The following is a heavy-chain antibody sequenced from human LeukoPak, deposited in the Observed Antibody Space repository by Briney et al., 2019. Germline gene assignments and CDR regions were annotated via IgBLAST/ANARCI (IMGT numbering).Heavy chain of an antibody. V-gene: IGHV1-2*06. D-gene: IGHD3-9*01. CDR1: GYTFTGYY. Sequence: ASVKVSCKASGYTFTGYYMHWVRQAPGQGLEWMGRINPNSGGTNYAQKFQGRVTMTRDTSISTAYMELSRLRSDDTAVYYCGRAARGGGIRYFDWLFGYWGQGTLVTVSS. CDR2: INPNSGGT. J-gene: IGHJ4*02. CDR3: GRAARGGGIRYFDWLFGY.